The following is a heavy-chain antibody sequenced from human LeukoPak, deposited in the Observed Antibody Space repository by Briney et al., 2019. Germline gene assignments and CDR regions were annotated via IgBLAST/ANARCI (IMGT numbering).Heavy chain of an antibody. V-gene: IGHV1-46*01. CDR3: ARVGEDYCSGGSCYNNWFDP. D-gene: IGHD2-15*01. CDR1: GYTFTSYY. Sequence: ASVKVSCKASGYTFTSYYMHWVRQAPGQGLGWMGIINPSGGSTSYAQKFQGRVTMTRDMSTSTVYMELSSLRSEDTAVYYCARVGEDYCSGGSCYNNWFDPWGQGTLVTVSS. J-gene: IGHJ5*02. CDR2: INPSGGST.